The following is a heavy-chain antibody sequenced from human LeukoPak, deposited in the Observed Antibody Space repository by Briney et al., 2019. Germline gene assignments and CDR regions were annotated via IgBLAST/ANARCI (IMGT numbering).Heavy chain of an antibody. CDR3: ARGEYCTNGVCSTFDY. J-gene: IGHJ4*02. CDR2: IYYSGST. D-gene: IGHD2-8*01. V-gene: IGHV4-39*01. Sequence: PSETLSITCTVSGGSISSSSYYWGWIRQPPGKGLEWIGSIYYSGSTYYNPSLKSRVTISVDTSKNQFSLKLSSVTAADTAVYYCARGEYCTNGVCSTFDYWGQGTLVTVSS. CDR1: GGSISSSSYY.